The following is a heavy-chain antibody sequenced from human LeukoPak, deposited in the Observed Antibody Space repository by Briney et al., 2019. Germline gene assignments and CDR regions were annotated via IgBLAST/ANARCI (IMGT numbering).Heavy chain of an antibody. CDR2: INPNSGGT. CDR1: GGTFSSYA. V-gene: IGHV1-2*02. J-gene: IGHJ3*02. Sequence: ASVKVSCKASGGTFSSYAISWVRQAPGQGLEWMGWINPNSGGTNYAQKFQGRVTMTRDTSISTAYMELSRLRSDDTAVYYCAHGGGFSDAFDIWGQGTMVTVSS. D-gene: IGHD3-16*01. CDR3: AHGGGFSDAFDI.